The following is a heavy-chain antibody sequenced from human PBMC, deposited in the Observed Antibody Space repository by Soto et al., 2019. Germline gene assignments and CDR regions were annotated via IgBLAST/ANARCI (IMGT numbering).Heavy chain of an antibody. CDR3: ARVISYLLYGMDV. CDR1: GYTFTSYY. Sequence: QVQLVQSGAEVKKPGASVKVSCKASGYTFTSYYMHWVRQAPGQGLEWMGIITPSGGSTSYAQKSQGRDTRTRDTSTSTGYMELGSVRSEDTAVYYCARVISYLLYGMDVWGQGTTVTVSS. CDR2: ITPSGGST. J-gene: IGHJ6*02. D-gene: IGHD3-16*02. V-gene: IGHV1-46*01.